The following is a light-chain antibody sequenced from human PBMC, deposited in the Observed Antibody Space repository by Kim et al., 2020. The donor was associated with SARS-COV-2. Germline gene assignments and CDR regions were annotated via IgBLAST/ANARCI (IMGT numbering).Light chain of an antibody. V-gene: IGLV2-23*02. CDR3: CSYAAGSALI. CDR2: DVS. Sequence: SALAQPATASGSPGQSITISCTGTTSNVGNYNFVSWYQHHPGKAPKLMIYDVSKRPSGVSDRFSGSKSGNTASLTISGLQAEDEADYYCCSYAAGSALIFGGGTKVTVL. J-gene: IGLJ2*01. CDR1: TSNVGNYNF.